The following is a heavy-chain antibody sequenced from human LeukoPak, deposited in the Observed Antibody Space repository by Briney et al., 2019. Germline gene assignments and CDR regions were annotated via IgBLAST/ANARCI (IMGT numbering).Heavy chain of an antibody. Sequence: PGGSLRLSCAASGFSFSSYTMNWVRQAPGKGLEWVSSISNSSSYIYYADSVKGRFTISRDNAKNLLYLQMNSLRAEDTAVYYCARLGPWGQGTLVTVSS. V-gene: IGHV3-21*01. CDR3: ARLGP. CDR1: GFSFSSYT. CDR2: ISNSSSYI. J-gene: IGHJ5*02.